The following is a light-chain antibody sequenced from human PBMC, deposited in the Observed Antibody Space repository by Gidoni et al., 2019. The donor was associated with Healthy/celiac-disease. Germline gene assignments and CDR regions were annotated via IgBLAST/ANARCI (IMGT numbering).Light chain of an antibody. V-gene: IGLV1-40*01. CDR3: QSYDSSLSVYVV. J-gene: IGLJ2*01. Sequence: QSVLTQPLSVSGAPGQRVTISCTGSSSNIGAGYDVHWYQQLPGTAPKLLIYGNSNRPSGVPDRFSGSKSGTSASLAITGLQAEDEADYYCQSYDSSLSVYVVFGGGTKLXVX. CDR1: SSNIGAGYD. CDR2: GNS.